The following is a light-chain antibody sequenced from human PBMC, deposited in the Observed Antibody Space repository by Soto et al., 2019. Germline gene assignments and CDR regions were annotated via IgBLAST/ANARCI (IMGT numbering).Light chain of an antibody. J-gene: IGLJ2*01. Sequence: QSALTQPASVSVSPGQSITTSCTGTSSDVGGYNYVSWYQQHPGKAPKLMIYDVSHRPSGVSNRFSGSKSGNTASLTISGLQAEDEANYYCSSYTSSSTLIFGGGTKLTVL. CDR1: SSDVGGYNY. CDR3: SSYTSSSTLI. CDR2: DVS. V-gene: IGLV2-14*01.